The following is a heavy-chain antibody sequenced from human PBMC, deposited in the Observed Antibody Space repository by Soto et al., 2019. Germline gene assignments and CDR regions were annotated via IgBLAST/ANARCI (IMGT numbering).Heavy chain of an antibody. V-gene: IGHV4-34*01. CDR2: ISHSGST. D-gene: IGHD3-22*01. CDR3: ARRLYYDSSGFEGGGMDV. J-gene: IGHJ6*02. Sequence: PSETLPLTCAVYVGSFSGYYWSWIRQPPGKGLEWIGEISHSGSTNYNPPLKSRVTILVDTTKNQFSLKVTSVTAADTAVYYCARRLYYDSSGFEGGGMDVWGQGTTVTVSS. CDR1: VGSFSGYY.